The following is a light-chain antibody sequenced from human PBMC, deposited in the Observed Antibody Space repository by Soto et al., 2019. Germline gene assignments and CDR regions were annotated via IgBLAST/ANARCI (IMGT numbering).Light chain of an antibody. CDR1: QSVPKNF. J-gene: IGKJ4*01. CDR2: DAT. CDR3: QQTRVSPLT. Sequence: EIVLMQAVGILSLSPGERATLHCRASQSVPKNFLASYQQKPGQADRLITHDATRRANSNPGRFSGNWHRKDFTLTISRLWPEDVAMQDWQQTRVSPLTFGGGTKVDIK. V-gene: IGKV3-20*01.